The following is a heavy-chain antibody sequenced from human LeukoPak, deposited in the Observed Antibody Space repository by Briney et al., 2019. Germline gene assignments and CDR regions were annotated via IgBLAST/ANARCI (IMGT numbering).Heavy chain of an antibody. D-gene: IGHD1-7*01. CDR2: ISSSSSYI. Sequence: GGSLRLSCAASGFTFSSYSMNWVRQAPGKGPEWVSSISSSSSYIYYADSVKGRFTISRDNAKNSLYLQMNSLRAEDTAVYYCARAARRYGITGTGDYWGQGTLVTVSS. CDR1: GFTFSSYS. V-gene: IGHV3-21*01. J-gene: IGHJ4*02. CDR3: ARAARRYGITGTGDY.